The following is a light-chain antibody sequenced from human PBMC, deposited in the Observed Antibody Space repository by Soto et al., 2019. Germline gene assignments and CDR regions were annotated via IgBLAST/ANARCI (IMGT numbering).Light chain of an antibody. Sequence: QSALTQPASVSGSPGQSITISCTGTSSDVGNYKYVSWYQQHPGKAPKLMIYDVSNRHSGVSNRFSGSKSGNTASLTISGLQAEDETDYYCFSYTSSGTYVFGTGTKVTVL. V-gene: IGLV2-14*03. CDR2: DVS. J-gene: IGLJ1*01. CDR1: SSDVGNYKY. CDR3: FSYTSSGTYV.